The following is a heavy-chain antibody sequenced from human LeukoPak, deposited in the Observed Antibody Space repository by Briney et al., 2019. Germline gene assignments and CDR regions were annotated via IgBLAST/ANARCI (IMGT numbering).Heavy chain of an antibody. CDR1: GFTFSDYY. Sequence: GGSLRLSCAASGFTFSDYYMSWIRQAPGKGLEWVGRIKSKTDGGTTDYAAPVKGRFTISRDDSKNTPYLQMNSLKTEDTAVYYCTARLTTGDYWGQGTLVTVSS. V-gene: IGHV3-15*01. CDR2: IKSKTDGGTT. J-gene: IGHJ4*02. CDR3: TARLTTGDY. D-gene: IGHD4-11*01.